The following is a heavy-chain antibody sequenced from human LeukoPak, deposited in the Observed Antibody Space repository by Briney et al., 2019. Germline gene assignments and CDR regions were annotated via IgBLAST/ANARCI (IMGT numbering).Heavy chain of an antibody. Sequence: SGTLSLTCTVSGASISNDYWNWIRQSPEKGLEWIGYVSSRGATNYNPSLRSRVTISGDTSKNQFSLRLTSVSAADTAMYFCARDEGNYYGMAFDFWGQGILVTVSS. D-gene: IGHD3-10*01. CDR3: ARDEGNYYGMAFDF. CDR1: GASISNDY. CDR2: VSSRGAT. J-gene: IGHJ4*02. V-gene: IGHV4-59*01.